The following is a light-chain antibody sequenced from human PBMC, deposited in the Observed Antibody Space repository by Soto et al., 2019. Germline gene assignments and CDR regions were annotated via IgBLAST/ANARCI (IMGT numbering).Light chain of an antibody. CDR1: QSVSSS. V-gene: IGKV3-15*01. Sequence: VITQAPATRSVSPGERATLSCRASQSVSSSLAWYQQKPGQAPRLLIYGASTRATGIPARFSGSGSGTEFTLTISSLQSEDFAVYYCQQYNNWPRTFGQGTKLDI. J-gene: IGKJ1*01. CDR3: QQYNNWPRT. CDR2: GAS.